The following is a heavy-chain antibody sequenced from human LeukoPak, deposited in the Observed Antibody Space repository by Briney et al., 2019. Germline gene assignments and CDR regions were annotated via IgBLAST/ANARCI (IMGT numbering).Heavy chain of an antibody. V-gene: IGHV4-39*01. CDR3: ARRPPAGGADWFDP. D-gene: IGHD2-8*02. Sequence: SETLSLTCSVSGGSITSTSFSWGWIRQPPGRGLGWIGTISYGGGAYYNPSLKSRVTISLNTSKNQFSLKVNSVTAADTAVYHCARRPPAGGADWFDPWGQGTLVTVSS. CDR1: GGSITSTSFS. J-gene: IGHJ5*02. CDR2: ISYGGGA.